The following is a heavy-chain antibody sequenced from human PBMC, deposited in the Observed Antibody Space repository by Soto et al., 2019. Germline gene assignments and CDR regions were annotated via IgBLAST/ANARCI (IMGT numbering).Heavy chain of an antibody. CDR2: IYYSGST. J-gene: IGHJ4*02. V-gene: IGHV4-30-4*01. CDR3: ARGFRFRQQL. D-gene: IGHD6-13*01. Sequence: SETLSLTCTVSGGSISSGDCYWSWIRQPPGKGLEWIGYIYYSGSTYYNPSLKSRVTISVDTSKNQFSLKLSSVTAADTAVYYCARGFRFRQQLWGQGTLVTVSS. CDR1: GGSISSGDCY.